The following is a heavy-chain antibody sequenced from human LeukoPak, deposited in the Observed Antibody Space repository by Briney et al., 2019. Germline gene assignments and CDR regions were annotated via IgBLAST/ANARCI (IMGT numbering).Heavy chain of an antibody. V-gene: IGHV1-24*01. CDR2: FDPEDGET. CDR1: GYTLTELS. CDR3: ATDSEWLLSFDY. Sequence: ASVKVSCKVSGYTLTELSMHWVRQAPGKGLEWMGGFDPEDGETIYAQKFQGRVTMTEDTSTDTAYMELSSLRSEDTAVYYCATDSEWLLSFDYRGQGTLVTVSS. D-gene: IGHD3-3*01. J-gene: IGHJ4*02.